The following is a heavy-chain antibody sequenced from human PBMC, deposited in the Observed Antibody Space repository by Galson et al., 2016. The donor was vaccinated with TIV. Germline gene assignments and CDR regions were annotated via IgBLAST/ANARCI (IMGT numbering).Heavy chain of an antibody. CDR3: ATTGVTTGFEY. V-gene: IGHV3-30*02. CDR1: GFTFRNFG. Sequence: SLRLSCAASGFTFRNFGMHWVRQAPGKGLEWVAFIRYDGSEKYFADSVKGRFTISRDNSKSTLFLQMDTLRADDTSIYYCATTGVTTGFEYWGQGALVTVSS. CDR2: IRYDGSEK. J-gene: IGHJ4*02. D-gene: IGHD4-17*01.